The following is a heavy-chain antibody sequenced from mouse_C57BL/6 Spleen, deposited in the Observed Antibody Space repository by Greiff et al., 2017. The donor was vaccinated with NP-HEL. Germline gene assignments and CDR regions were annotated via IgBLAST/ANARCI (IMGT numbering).Heavy chain of an antibody. D-gene: IGHD1-1*01. J-gene: IGHJ4*01. Sequence: QVQLQQSGAELVRPGASVTLSCKASGYTFTDYEMHWVKQTPVHGLEWIGAIDPETGGTAYNQKFKGKAILTADKSSSTAYMELRSLTSEDSAVYYCTRWNDYYGSSYAMDYWGQGTSVTVSS. V-gene: IGHV1-15*01. CDR2: IDPETGGT. CDR1: GYTFTDYE. CDR3: TRWNDYYGSSYAMDY.